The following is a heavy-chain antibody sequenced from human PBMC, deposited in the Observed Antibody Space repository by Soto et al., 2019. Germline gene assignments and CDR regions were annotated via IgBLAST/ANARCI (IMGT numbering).Heavy chain of an antibody. D-gene: IGHD4-17*01. CDR1: GFTFSSYG. CDR3: AKDWVPTTVTTYGMDV. V-gene: IGHV3-30*18. J-gene: IGHJ6*02. CDR2: ISYDGSNK. Sequence: QVQLVESGGGVVQPGRSLRLSCAASGFTFSSYGMHWVRQAPGKGLEWVAVISYDGSNKYYADSVKGRFTISRDNSKNTLDLQMNSLRAEDTAVYYCAKDWVPTTVTTYGMDVWGQGTTVTVSS.